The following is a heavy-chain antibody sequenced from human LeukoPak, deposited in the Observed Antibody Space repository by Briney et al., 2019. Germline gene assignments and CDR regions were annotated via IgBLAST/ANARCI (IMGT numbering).Heavy chain of an antibody. D-gene: IGHD5-18*01. J-gene: IGHJ4*02. Sequence: ALVKVSCKASGYTFTGYYMHWVRQAPGQGLEWMGWINPNSGGTNYAQKFQGRVTMTRDTSMSTAYMELSRLRSDDTAVYYCARGTGEGYSYGRYYFDYWGQGTLVTVSS. CDR2: INPNSGGT. CDR3: ARGTGEGYSYGRYYFDY. CDR1: GYTFTGYY. V-gene: IGHV1-2*02.